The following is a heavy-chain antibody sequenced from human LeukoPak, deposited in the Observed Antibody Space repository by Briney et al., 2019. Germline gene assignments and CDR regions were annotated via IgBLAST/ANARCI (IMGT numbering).Heavy chain of an antibody. D-gene: IGHD3-22*01. J-gene: IGHJ4*02. CDR3: ARATYYYDSSGSYVRYYFDY. CDR1: GGSVSSGGYY. Sequence: SETLSLTCTVSGGSVSSGGYYWSWIRQPPGKGLEWIGYIYYSGSTTYNPSLKSRVTISVDTSKNQFSLKLSSVTAADTAVYYCARATYYYDSSGSYVRYYFDYWGRGTLVTVSS. CDR2: IYYSGST. V-gene: IGHV4-61*08.